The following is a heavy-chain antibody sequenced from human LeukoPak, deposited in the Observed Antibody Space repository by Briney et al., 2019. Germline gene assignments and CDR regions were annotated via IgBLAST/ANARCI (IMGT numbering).Heavy chain of an antibody. CDR3: ARNLGYCSSSSCYRASYYGMDV. CDR2: ISWNSGNI. V-gene: IGHV3-9*01. J-gene: IGHJ6*02. Sequence: PGRSLRLSCAASGFTFDDYAMHWVRQAPGKGLEWVSGISWNSGNINYADSVKGRFTISRDNAKNSLYLQMKSLRAEDTALYYCARNLGYCSSSSCYRASYYGMDVWGQGTTVIVSS. D-gene: IGHD2-2*01. CDR1: GFTFDDYA.